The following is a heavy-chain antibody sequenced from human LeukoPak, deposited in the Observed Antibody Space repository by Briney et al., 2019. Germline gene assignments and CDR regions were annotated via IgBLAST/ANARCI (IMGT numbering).Heavy chain of an antibody. CDR3: ARVERTRGVDNWFDP. CDR2: IYTSGST. V-gene: IGHV4-4*07. D-gene: IGHD2-8*02. Sequence: SETLSLTCTVSGGSISSYYWSWIRQPAGKGLEWIGRIYTSGSTNYNPSLKSRVTMSVDTSKNQFSLKLRSVTAADTAVYYCARVERTRGVDNWFDPWGQGTLVTVSP. CDR1: GGSISSYY. J-gene: IGHJ5*02.